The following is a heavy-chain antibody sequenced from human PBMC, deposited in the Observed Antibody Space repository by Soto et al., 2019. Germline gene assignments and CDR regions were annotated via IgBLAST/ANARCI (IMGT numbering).Heavy chain of an antibody. D-gene: IGHD6-13*01. V-gene: IGHV3-23*01. Sequence: EVQLLESGGGLVQPGGSLRLSCAASGFTFSSYAMSWVRQVPGKGLEWGSAISGSGGSTNYADSVKGRFTISRDNSKNTLYLQMNSLRAEDTAVYYCAKAVGPGYVAAAHYWGQGTLVTVSS. CDR1: GFTFSSYA. CDR2: ISGSGGST. J-gene: IGHJ4*02. CDR3: AKAVGPGYVAAAHY.